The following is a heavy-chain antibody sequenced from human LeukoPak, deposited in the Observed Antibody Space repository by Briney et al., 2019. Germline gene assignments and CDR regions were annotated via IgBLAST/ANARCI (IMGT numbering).Heavy chain of an antibody. Sequence: RASETLSLTCTVSGGSISRYYWSWIRQPPRKRLKGMGYIYYSGSTNYNPSLKSRVTISVDTSKNQFSLRLSSVTAADTAVYYCARDFSAADKYYYYMDVWGKGTTVTVSS. CDR3: ARDFSAADKYYYYMDV. CDR2: IYYSGST. D-gene: IGHD6-25*01. J-gene: IGHJ6*03. V-gene: IGHV4-59*01. CDR1: GGSISRYY.